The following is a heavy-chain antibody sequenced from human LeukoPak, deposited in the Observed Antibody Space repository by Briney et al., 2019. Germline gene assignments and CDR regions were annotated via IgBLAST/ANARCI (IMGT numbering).Heavy chain of an antibody. V-gene: IGHV4-39*01. Sequence: PSETLSLTCTVSGGSISSYYWGWIRQPPGKGLEWIGSIYYSGSTYYNPSLKSRVTISVDTSKNQFSLKLSSVTAADTAVYYCARHDAVVVISDYWGQGTLVTVSS. J-gene: IGHJ4*02. CDR2: IYYSGST. D-gene: IGHD2-21*01. CDR1: GGSISSYY. CDR3: ARHDAVVVISDY.